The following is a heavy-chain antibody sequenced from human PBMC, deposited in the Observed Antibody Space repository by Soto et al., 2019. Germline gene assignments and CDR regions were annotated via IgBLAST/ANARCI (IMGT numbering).Heavy chain of an antibody. CDR3: ARAPNLRYCSGGSCYSGSAFDI. Sequence: SVKVSCKASGGTFSSYTISWVRQAPGQGLEWMGRIIPILGIANYAQKFQGRVTITADKSTSTAYMELSSLRSEDTAVYYCARAPNLRYCSGGSCYSGSAFDIWGQGTMVTVSS. CDR1: GGTFSSYT. J-gene: IGHJ3*02. D-gene: IGHD2-15*01. CDR2: IIPILGIA. V-gene: IGHV1-69*02.